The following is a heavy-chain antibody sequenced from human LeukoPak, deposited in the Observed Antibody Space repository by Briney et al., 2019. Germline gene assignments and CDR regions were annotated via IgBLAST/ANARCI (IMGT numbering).Heavy chain of an antibody. CDR2: IYYTGTT. Sequence: SETLALTCTVSGGSLNTYYWNWIRQAPGKALEWIGYIYYTGTTYYNPSLESRVTMSVDTSKNHFSLKLSSMTAADTAVYYCARHETNAMVLFDAWGQGSLITVSS. V-gene: IGHV4-59*08. CDR1: GGSLNTYY. CDR3: ARHETNAMVLFDA. J-gene: IGHJ4*02. D-gene: IGHD5-18*01.